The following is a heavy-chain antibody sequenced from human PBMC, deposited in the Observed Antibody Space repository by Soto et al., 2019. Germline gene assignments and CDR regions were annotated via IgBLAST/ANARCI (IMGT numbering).Heavy chain of an antibody. D-gene: IGHD1-7*01. CDR2: INHSGST. V-gene: IGHV4-34*01. CDR1: GGPFSGYY. CDR3: ASSPLAGTTLGAWFDP. Sequence: PSETLSLTCAVYGGPFSGYYWSWIRQPPGKGLEWIGEINHSGSTNYNPSLKSRVTISVDTSKNQFSLKLSSVTAADTAVYYCASSPLAGTTLGAWFDPWGQGTLVTVSS. J-gene: IGHJ5*02.